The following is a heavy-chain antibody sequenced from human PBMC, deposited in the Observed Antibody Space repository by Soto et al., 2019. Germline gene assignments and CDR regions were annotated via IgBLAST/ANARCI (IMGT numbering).Heavy chain of an antibody. J-gene: IGHJ6*02. CDR1: GGTFISYA. V-gene: IGHV1-69*01. Sequence: QVQLVQSGAEVKKPGSSVKVSCKASGGTFISYAISWVRQAPGQGLEWMGGIIPIFGTANYAQKFQGRVTITADESTSTAYMELSSLRSEDTAVYYCARGSGYCSGGSCHYYYYYGMDVWGQGTTVTVSS. CDR2: IIPIFGTA. D-gene: IGHD2-15*01. CDR3: ARGSGYCSGGSCHYYYYYGMDV.